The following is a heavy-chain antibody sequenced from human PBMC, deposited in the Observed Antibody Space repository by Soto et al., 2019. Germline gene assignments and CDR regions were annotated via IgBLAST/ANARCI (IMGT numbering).Heavy chain of an antibody. J-gene: IGHJ4*02. CDR1: GGSFSGYY. CDR2: IYHSGST. V-gene: IGHV4-34*01. CDR3: ARDTYGDLDY. Sequence: PSETLSLTCAVYGGSFSGYYWSWIRQPPGKGLEWIGYIYHSGSTYYNPSLKSRVTISVDRSKNQFSLKLSSVTAADTAVYYCARDTYGDLDYWGQGTLVTVSS. D-gene: IGHD4-17*01.